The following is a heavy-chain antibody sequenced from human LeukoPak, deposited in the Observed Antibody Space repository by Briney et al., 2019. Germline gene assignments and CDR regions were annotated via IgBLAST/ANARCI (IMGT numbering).Heavy chain of an antibody. D-gene: IGHD1-26*01. Sequence: SETLSLTCTVSGGSISSYYWSWIRQPPGKGLEWIGYIYYSGSTNYNPSPKSRVTISVDTSKNQFSLKLSSVTAADTAVYYCASPPVGKWGQGTLVTVSS. J-gene: IGHJ4*02. V-gene: IGHV4-59*01. CDR3: ASPPVGK. CDR1: GGSISSYY. CDR2: IYYSGST.